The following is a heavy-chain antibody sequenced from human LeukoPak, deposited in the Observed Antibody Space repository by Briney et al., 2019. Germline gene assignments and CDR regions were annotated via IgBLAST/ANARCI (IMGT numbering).Heavy chain of an antibody. CDR1: GGSFSGYY. J-gene: IGHJ5*02. D-gene: IGHD1-26*01. CDR2: INHSGST. CDR3: ARQVVGATTWFDP. V-gene: IGHV4-34*01. Sequence: DPSETLSLTCAVYGGSFSGYYWSWIRQPPGKGLEWIGEINHSGSTNYNPSLKSRVTISVDTSKNQFSLKLSSVTAADTAVYYCARQVVGATTWFDPWGQGTLVTVSS.